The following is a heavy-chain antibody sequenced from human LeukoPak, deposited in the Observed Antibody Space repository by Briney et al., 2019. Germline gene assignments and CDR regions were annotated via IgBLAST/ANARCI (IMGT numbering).Heavy chain of an antibody. D-gene: IGHD4-17*01. J-gene: IGHJ4*02. CDR1: GFTFSSYW. CDR3: ARDPDYGDYVLDRFEGPEREWIDY. V-gene: IGHV3-74*01. Sequence: GGSLRLSCAASGFTFSSYWMHWVRQAPGKGLVWVSRINSDGSSTSYADSVKGRSTISRDNAKNTLYLQMNSLRAEDTAVYYCARDPDYGDYVLDRFEGPEREWIDYWGQGTLVTVSS. CDR2: INSDGSST.